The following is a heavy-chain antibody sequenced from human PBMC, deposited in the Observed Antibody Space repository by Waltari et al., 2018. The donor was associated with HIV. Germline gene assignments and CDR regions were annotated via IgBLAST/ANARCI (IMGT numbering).Heavy chain of an antibody. D-gene: IGHD1-1*01. Sequence: EVQLVESGGGLVQPGGSLRLSCVASGFTFSSYNMNWVRQAPGKGLELLSYITSSGYTIYYADSLEGRFTVSRDNAKNSLYLQMNSLRAEDTAVYYCARTTHGIDFWGQGTLVTVSS. CDR2: ITSSGYTI. J-gene: IGHJ4*02. CDR1: GFTFSSYN. V-gene: IGHV3-48*04. CDR3: ARTTHGIDF.